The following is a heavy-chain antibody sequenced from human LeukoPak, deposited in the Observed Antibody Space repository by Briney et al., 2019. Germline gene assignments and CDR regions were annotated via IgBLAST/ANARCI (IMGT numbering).Heavy chain of an antibody. CDR3: ARDAKRPLFSVGQQLGLDY. J-gene: IGHJ4*02. CDR1: GYTFTSYG. CDR2: IRAYIGHT. Sequence: ASVKVSCKASGYTFTSYGISWVRRAPGQGLEWMGWIRAYIGHTNYAQKLQGRVTMTTDTSTSTAYMELRSLRSDDTAVYYCARDAKRPLFSVGQQLGLDYWGQGTLVTVSS. V-gene: IGHV1-18*01. D-gene: IGHD6-13*01.